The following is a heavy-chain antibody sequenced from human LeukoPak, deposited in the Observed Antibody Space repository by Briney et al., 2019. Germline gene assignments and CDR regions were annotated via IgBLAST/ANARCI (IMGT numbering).Heavy chain of an antibody. V-gene: IGHV3-74*01. CDR3: ARASSGWYFWGDY. CDR1: GFTFSSYW. Sequence: PGRSLTPLCAPSGFTFSSYWMHWVGQAPRKGLVGVSRINSDGSCTNYADSVKGRFTISRDNAKNTLYLQMNSLRAEDTAVYYCARASSGWYFWGDYWGQGTLVTVSS. CDR2: INSDGSCT. D-gene: IGHD6-19*01. J-gene: IGHJ4*02.